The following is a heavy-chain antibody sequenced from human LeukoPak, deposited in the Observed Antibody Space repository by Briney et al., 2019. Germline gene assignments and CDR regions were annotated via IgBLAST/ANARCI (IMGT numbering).Heavy chain of an antibody. CDR1: GGTFSSYA. V-gene: IGHV1-69*13. CDR2: IIPIFGTA. Sequence: SVKVSCKASGGTFSSYAISWVRQAPGQGLEWMGGIIPIFGTANSAQKFQGRVTITADESTSTAYMELSSLRSEDTAVYYCARDLIAAAGTINWFDPWGQGTLVTVSS. CDR3: ARDLIAAAGTINWFDP. D-gene: IGHD6-13*01. J-gene: IGHJ5*02.